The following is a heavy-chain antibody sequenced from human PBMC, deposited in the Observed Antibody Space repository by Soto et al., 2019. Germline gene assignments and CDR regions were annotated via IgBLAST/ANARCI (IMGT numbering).Heavy chain of an antibody. Sequence: QVQLVQSGAEVKKHGSSVKVSCKASGGTFSSYSINWVRQAPGQGLEWMGEIIPIFGTANYAQKFQGRVTITADESTSTAYMELSSLRSEDTAVYYCARDGGRHSGGIDYWGQGTLGTVSS. CDR3: ARDGGRHSGGIDY. CDR1: GGTFSSYS. J-gene: IGHJ4*02. D-gene: IGHD1-26*01. V-gene: IGHV1-69*01. CDR2: IIPIFGTA.